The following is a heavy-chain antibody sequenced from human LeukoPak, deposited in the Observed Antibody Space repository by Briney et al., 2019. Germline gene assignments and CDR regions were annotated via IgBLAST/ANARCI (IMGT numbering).Heavy chain of an antibody. Sequence: GGSLRLSCAASGFTFSSYEMNWVRQAPGKGLEWVSYISSSGSTIYYADSVKGRFTISRDNAKNSLYLQMNSLRAEDTAVYYCARVPRSEPFDYWGQGTLVTVSS. V-gene: IGHV3-48*03. CDR1: GFTFSSYE. CDR2: ISSSGSTI. D-gene: IGHD1-14*01. J-gene: IGHJ4*02. CDR3: ARVPRSEPFDY.